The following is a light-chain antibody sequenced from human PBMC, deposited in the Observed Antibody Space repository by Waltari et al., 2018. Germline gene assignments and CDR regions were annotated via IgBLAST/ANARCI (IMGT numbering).Light chain of an antibody. Sequence: QSALTQPRSVSGSPGQSVTISCSGTTSDVGGYNYVSWYQQYPGKAPKLMMYDVSKRPSGVPDRLSGSKSGNTASLTISGLQTEDEADYYCCSYAGQYSWVFGGGTKVTVL. J-gene: IGLJ3*02. CDR1: TSDVGGYNY. CDR3: CSYAGQYSWV. V-gene: IGLV2-11*01. CDR2: DVS.